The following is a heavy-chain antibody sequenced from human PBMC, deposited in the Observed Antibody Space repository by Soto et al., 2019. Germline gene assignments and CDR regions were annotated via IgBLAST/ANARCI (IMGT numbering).Heavy chain of an antibody. CDR2: IYWDDDK. CDR1: GFSRRPSGGG. J-gene: IGHJ4*02. V-gene: IGHV2-5*02. Sequence: SGPTRVHPTRTRTLIWSFSGFSRRPSGGGVGCIRQPPGKALAWLALIYWDDDKRYSPSLKSRLTITKDTSKNQVVLTMTNMDPVDTATYYCAHSYLAHWGQGTLVTVSS. CDR3: AHSYLAH.